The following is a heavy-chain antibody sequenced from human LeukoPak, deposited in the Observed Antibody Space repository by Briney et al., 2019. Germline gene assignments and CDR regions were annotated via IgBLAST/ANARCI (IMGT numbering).Heavy chain of an antibody. CDR3: ARVHPLGPPDY. V-gene: IGHV3-33*01. CDR1: GFTFSSYG. Sequence: GGSLRLSCAASGFTFSSYGMLWVRQAPGKGLEWVAVIWYDGSNKYYADSVKGRFTISRDNSKNTLYLQMNSLRAEDTAVYYCARVHPLGPPDYWGQGTLVTVSS. J-gene: IGHJ4*02. CDR2: IWYDGSNK.